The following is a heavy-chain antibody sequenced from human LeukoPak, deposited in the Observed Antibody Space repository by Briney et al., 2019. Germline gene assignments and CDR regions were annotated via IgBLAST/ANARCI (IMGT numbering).Heavy chain of an antibody. CDR3: ARDGPSSSGWDPFDY. CDR2: IYYSGST. D-gene: IGHD6-19*01. CDR1: GGSISSGGYY. J-gene: IGHJ4*02. V-gene: IGHV4-61*08. Sequence: SETLSLTCTVSGGSISSGGYYWSWIRQPPGKGLEWIGYIYYSGSTNYNPSLKSRVTISVDTSKNQFSLKLSSVTAADTAVYYCARDGPSSSGWDPFDYWGQGTPVTVSS.